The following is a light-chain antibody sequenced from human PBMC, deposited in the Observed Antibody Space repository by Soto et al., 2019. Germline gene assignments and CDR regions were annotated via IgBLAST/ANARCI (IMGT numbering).Light chain of an antibody. V-gene: IGLV1-40*01. CDR1: RSNIGAGYD. CDR3: QSYDSSLSVV. CDR2: ANS. J-gene: IGLJ2*01. Sequence: QSALTQPPSVSGAPGQRVTISCTGSRSNIGAGYDVHWYQQLPGTAPKVLIYANSNRPSGVPERFSGSKSGTSASLAITGLQAEDEADYYCQSYDSSLSVVFGGGTKLTVL.